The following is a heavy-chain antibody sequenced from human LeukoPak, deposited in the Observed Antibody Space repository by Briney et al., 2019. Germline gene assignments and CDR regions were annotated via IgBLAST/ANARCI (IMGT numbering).Heavy chain of an antibody. J-gene: IGHJ6*02. CDR2: ISYDGSNK. V-gene: IGHV3-30-3*01. Sequence: PGGSLRLSCAASGFTFSSYAMHWVRQAPGKGLEWVAVISYDGSNKYYADSVKGRFTISRDNSKNTLYLQMNSLRAEDTAVYYCAREVPSGYRYGYFYYYGMDVWGQGTTVTVSS. CDR1: GFTFSSYA. D-gene: IGHD5-18*01. CDR3: AREVPSGYRYGYFYYYGMDV.